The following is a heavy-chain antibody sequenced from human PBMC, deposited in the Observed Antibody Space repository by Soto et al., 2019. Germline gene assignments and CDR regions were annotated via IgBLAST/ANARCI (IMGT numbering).Heavy chain of an antibody. V-gene: IGHV4-59*01. CDR2: MYYSGST. CDR3: ARFSMGGLTNWFDP. Sequence: SETLSLTCTVSGGSIRSYYWSWIRQPPGKRLEWIGYMYYSGSTNYNPSLKSRVTISIDTSKNQFSLKLSSVTAADTAVYYCARFSMGGLTNWFDPWGQGTLVTVSS. CDR1: GGSIRSYY. J-gene: IGHJ5*02. D-gene: IGHD3-10*01.